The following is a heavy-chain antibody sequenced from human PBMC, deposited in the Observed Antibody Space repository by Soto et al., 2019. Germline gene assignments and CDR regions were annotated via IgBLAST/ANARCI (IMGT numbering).Heavy chain of an antibody. CDR3: AYSPGWFRHDV. CDR1: GDSISSSKW. Sequence: QVQLQESGPGLVKPSGTLFLTCAVSGDSISSSKWWTWVRQPPGKGLEWIGDTLHSGDTNYKPSLKRRIIIADDKSKNQFSLELTSVTAADTAVYYCAYSPGWFRHDVWGQGTLVIVS. J-gene: IGHJ3*01. CDR2: TLHSGDT. V-gene: IGHV4-4*02. D-gene: IGHD6-19*01.